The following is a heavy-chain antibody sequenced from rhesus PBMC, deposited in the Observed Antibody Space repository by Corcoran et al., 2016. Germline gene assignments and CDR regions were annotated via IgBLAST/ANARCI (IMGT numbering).Heavy chain of an antibody. J-gene: IGHJ4*01. CDR3: AREGGSPNFDY. Sequence: QVQLQESGPGLVKPSETLSLTGAVSGYSLSSGYGWGWIRQPPEKGLEWIGQIYGGSGSTYYNPALKSRVTVSKDTSKNQFSLKLSSVTAADTAVYYCAREGGSPNFDYWGQGVLVTVSS. CDR1: GYSLSSGYG. V-gene: IGHV4-127*01. D-gene: IGHD6-25*01. CDR2: IYGGSGST.